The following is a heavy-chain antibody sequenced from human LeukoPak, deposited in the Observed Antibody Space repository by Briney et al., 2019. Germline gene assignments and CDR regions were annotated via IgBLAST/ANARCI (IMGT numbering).Heavy chain of an antibody. V-gene: IGHV3-33*05. Sequence: GWALRLSCAGCGLTFGGYGMHWFRQTAGKGVEGGAVTAYHGSSSSYPDSVKALFTISRDNSKNTMSVQMDDLRAEDTAVYYCTRYNNDHFDYWGQGTLVTVSS. J-gene: IGHJ4*02. CDR1: GLTFGGYG. CDR2: TAYHGSSS. D-gene: IGHD1-14*01. CDR3: TRYNNDHFDY.